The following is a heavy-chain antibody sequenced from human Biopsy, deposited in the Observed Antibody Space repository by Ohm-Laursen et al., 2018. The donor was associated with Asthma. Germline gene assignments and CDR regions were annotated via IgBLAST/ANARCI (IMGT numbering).Heavy chain of an antibody. J-gene: IGHJ4*02. D-gene: IGHD2-21*02. CDR2: IYYSGST. Sequence: GTLSLTCTVSGVPISSDYWCWIRQPPGKGLEWIGHIYYSGSTNYQPSLKSRVTISVDTSKNQFSLKLRSVTAADAAVYYCARGISRVTGLFDHFDSWGQGTLVTVSA. CDR1: GVPISSDY. V-gene: IGHV4-59*01. CDR3: ARGISRVTGLFDHFDS.